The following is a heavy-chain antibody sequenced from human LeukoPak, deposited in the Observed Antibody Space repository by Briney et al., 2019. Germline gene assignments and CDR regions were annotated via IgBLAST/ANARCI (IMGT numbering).Heavy chain of an antibody. Sequence: SETLSLTCTVSGGSINSGDYYWVWIRQPPGKGLEWIGSIYYSGSTSYNPSLKSRVTISVDTSKNQFSLKLSSVTAADTAVYYCAREGARWEPSFSAFDIWGQGTMVTVSS. D-gene: IGHD1-26*01. J-gene: IGHJ3*02. CDR1: GGSINSGDYY. V-gene: IGHV4-39*07. CDR2: IYYSGST. CDR3: AREGARWEPSFSAFDI.